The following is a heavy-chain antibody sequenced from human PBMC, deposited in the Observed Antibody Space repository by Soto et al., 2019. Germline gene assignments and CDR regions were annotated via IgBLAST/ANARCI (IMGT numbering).Heavy chain of an antibody. J-gene: IGHJ5*02. V-gene: IGHV4-30-4*01. CDR2: IYYSGRT. CDR3: AREDCGGDCYSYDSTWGNWFDP. CDR1: GGSISSGDYY. Sequence: QVQLQESGPGLVKPSQTLSLTCTVSGGSISSGDYYWSWIRQPPGKGLEWIGYIYYSGRTYYNPXPKXXXTIPVDTHKNXXSXKXXSVTAADTAVYYCAREDCGGDCYSYDSTWGNWFDPWGQGTLVTVSS. D-gene: IGHD2-21*02.